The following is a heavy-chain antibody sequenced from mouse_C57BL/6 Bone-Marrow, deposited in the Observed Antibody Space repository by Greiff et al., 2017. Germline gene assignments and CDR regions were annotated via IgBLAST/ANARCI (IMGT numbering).Heavy chain of an antibody. CDR2: IYPGSGST. Sequence: QVQLQQPGAELVKPGASVKMSCTASGYTFTDYWITWVKQRPGQGLEWIGDIYPGSGSTNYNEKFKGKATLTVDTSSSTAYMQLSSLTSEDSAVYYCARDPDWFAYWGQGTLVTVSA. J-gene: IGHJ3*01. CDR1: GYTFTDYW. V-gene: IGHV1-55*01. CDR3: ARDPDWFAY.